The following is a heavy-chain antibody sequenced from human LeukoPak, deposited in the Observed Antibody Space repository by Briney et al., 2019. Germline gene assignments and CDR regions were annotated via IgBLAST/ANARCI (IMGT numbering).Heavy chain of an antibody. D-gene: IGHD6-19*01. CDR3: ARDHRHCLQWVGSGAFDI. V-gene: IGHV3-11*04. CDR1: GFTFSDYS. J-gene: IGHJ3*02. CDR2: ISSSGSHE. Sequence: GGSLRLSCAASGFTFSDYSMTWIRQAPGKGLEWVSDISSSGSHEYYADSVKGRFTISRDNAKNSLYMQMNSVRAEDTALYYCARDHRHCLQWVGSGAFDIWGRGTMVTVSS.